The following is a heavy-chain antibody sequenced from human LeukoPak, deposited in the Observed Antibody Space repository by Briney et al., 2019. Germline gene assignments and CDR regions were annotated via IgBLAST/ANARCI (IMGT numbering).Heavy chain of an antibody. D-gene: IGHD6-13*01. Sequence: SETLSLTCTVSGGSISSYYWSWIRQHPGKGLEWIGYIYYSGSTNYNPSLKSRVTISVDTSKNQFSLKLSSVTAADTAVYYCARVGRLDSSSWYVGNLFDPWGQGTLVTVSS. V-gene: IGHV4-59*01. CDR2: IYYSGST. CDR3: ARVGRLDSSSWYVGNLFDP. CDR1: GGSISSYY. J-gene: IGHJ5*01.